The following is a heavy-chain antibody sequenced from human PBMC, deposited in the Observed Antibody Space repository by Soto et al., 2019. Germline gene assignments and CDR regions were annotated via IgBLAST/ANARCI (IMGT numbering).Heavy chain of an antibody. CDR3: ARVGYSGYDRRTDYYYYYMDV. Sequence: GGSLRLSCAASGFTFSSYAMHWVRQAPGKGLEYVSAISSNGGSTYYANSVKGRFTISRDNSKNTLYLQMGSLRAEDMAVYYCARVGYSGYDRRTDYYYYYMDVWGKGTTVTVSS. J-gene: IGHJ6*03. D-gene: IGHD5-12*01. V-gene: IGHV3-64*01. CDR1: GFTFSSYA. CDR2: ISSNGGST.